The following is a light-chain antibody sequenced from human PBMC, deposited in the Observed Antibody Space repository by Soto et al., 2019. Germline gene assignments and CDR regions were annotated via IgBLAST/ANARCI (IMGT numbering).Light chain of an antibody. Sequence: EIVLTQSPGTLSLSPGEIATLSFSASQSVTSPFLAWYQQKPGQPPRLLIYSTSGRATGIPDRFSGSGSGTDFTLTISSLEPEDSAVYYCQQYGSSPRTFGQGTKVDI. CDR1: QSVTSPF. CDR3: QQYGSSPRT. CDR2: STS. J-gene: IGKJ1*01. V-gene: IGKV3-20*01.